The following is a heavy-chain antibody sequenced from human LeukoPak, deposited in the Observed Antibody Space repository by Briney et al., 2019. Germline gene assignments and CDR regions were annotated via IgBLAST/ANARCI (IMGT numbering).Heavy chain of an antibody. CDR1: GYSFTSYW. CDR2: IYPGDSDT. V-gene: IGHV5-51*01. CDR3: ARHTGLTRYYYYYYMDV. D-gene: IGHD2-15*01. Sequence: GESLKISCKGSGYSFTSYWIGWVRQMPGKGLEWMGIIYPGDSDTRYSPSFQGQVTISADKSISTAYLQWSSLKASDTAMYYCARHTGLTRYYYYYYMDVWGKGTTVTVS. J-gene: IGHJ6*03.